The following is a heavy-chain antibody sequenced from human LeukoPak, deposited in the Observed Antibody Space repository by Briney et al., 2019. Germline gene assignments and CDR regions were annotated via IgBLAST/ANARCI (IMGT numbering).Heavy chain of an antibody. CDR3: ARVVPAAKTSNAFDI. J-gene: IGHJ3*02. D-gene: IGHD2-2*01. V-gene: IGHV3-7*01. CDR1: GFTFSSYW. Sequence: GGSLRLSCAASGFTFSSYWMSWVRQAPGKGLEWVANIKQDGSEKYYVDSVKGRFTISRDNAKNSLYLQMNSLRAEDTPVYYCARVVPAAKTSNAFDIWGQGTMVTVSS. CDR2: IKQDGSEK.